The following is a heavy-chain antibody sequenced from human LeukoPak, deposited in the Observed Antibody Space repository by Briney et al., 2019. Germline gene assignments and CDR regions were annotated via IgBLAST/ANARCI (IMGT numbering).Heavy chain of an antibody. V-gene: IGHV5-51*01. CDR3: ARYSYYYDSSGYYDAENWFDP. D-gene: IGHD3-22*01. Sequence: GESLQISCKGSGYSFTSYWIGWVRQMPGKGLEWMGIIYPGDSDTRYSPSFQGQVTISADKSISTAYLQWSSLKASDTAMYYCARYSYYYDSSGYYDAENWFDPWGQGTLVTVSS. CDR1: GYSFTSYW. J-gene: IGHJ5*02. CDR2: IYPGDSDT.